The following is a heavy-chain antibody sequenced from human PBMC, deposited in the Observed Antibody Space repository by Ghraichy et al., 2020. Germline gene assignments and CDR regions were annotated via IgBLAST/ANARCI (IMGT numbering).Heavy chain of an antibody. CDR2: IYSGGNT. J-gene: IGHJ3*02. CDR3: AREIYSGYYYGAFDI. D-gene: IGHD1-26*01. CDR1: GFTVSSHY. Sequence: GGSLRLSCAASGFTVSSHYVSWVRQAPGKGLEWISVIYSGGNTYYADSVKGRFTISRDNSKNTLYLQMNSLRAEDTAVYYCAREIYSGYYYGAFDIWGQGTMVTVSS. V-gene: IGHV3-53*01.